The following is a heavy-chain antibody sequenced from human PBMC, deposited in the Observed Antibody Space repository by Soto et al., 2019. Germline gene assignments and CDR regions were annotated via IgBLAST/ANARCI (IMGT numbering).Heavy chain of an antibody. J-gene: IGHJ6*02. CDR3: ARLTVTVSLVDSCLYGIDV. CDR2: ISRGGVS. Sequence: QVQLQQWGAGLLKPSETLSLTCAVSGGSLSGYYWTWIRQPPGAGLEWIGHISRGGVSNDRPSLKTRVTISLDTSKTSFSLRLSSMYGADTAVYYCARLTVTVSLVDSCLYGIDVLGQGTTVTVSS. D-gene: IGHD2-21*02. CDR1: GGSLSGYY. V-gene: IGHV4-34*02.